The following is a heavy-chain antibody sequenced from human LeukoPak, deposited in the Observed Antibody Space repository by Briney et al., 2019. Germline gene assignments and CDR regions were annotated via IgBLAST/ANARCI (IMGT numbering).Heavy chain of an antibody. Sequence: GGSLRLSCAASGFTFHDYAMHWVRQAPGKGLEWVSGISWNSGNIGYADSVKGRFTISRDNAKNSLYLQMNSLRAEDTAVYYCARATGYSGYDSFENYYYYMDVWGKGTTVTVSS. D-gene: IGHD5-12*01. V-gene: IGHV3-9*01. CDR2: ISWNSGNI. J-gene: IGHJ6*03. CDR1: GFTFHDYA. CDR3: ARATGYSGYDSFENYYYYMDV.